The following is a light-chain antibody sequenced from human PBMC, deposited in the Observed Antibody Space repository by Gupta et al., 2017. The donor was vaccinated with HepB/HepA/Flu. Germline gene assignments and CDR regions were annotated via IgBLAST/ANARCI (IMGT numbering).Light chain of an antibody. CDR3: QTWGTNVV. Sequence: QLVLTQSPSASASLGASVELTCTLSSGHSSYAIAWHQQQPEKGPRFLMKVNSDGRHSKGDGIPDRFSGSSSGAERYLTISSLQSEDEADYYCQTWGTNVVFGGGTKLTVL. CDR1: SGHSSYA. J-gene: IGLJ2*01. V-gene: IGLV4-69*01. CDR2: VNSDGRH.